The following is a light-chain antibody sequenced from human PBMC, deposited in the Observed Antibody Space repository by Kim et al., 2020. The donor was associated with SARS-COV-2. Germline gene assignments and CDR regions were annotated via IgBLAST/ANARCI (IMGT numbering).Light chain of an antibody. CDR3: QHYDNRPPWT. J-gene: IGKJ1*01. V-gene: IGKV3-15*01. CDR2: GAS. CDR1: QSVLSN. Sequence: EVVTTQSPATLSVSPGERATLSCRASQSVLSNLAWYQQKPRQAPRLLIYGASTRATGIPARFSGSGSGTEFTLTISSLQSEDFAVYYCQHYDNRPPWTFGQGTKVDIK.